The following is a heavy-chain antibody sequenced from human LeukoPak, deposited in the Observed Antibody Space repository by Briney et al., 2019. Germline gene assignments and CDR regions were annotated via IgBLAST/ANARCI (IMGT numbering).Heavy chain of an antibody. CDR1: GVTLSSYA. Sequence: GGSLRLSCAASGVTLSSYAMSWVRQAPGKGLEWVSSISSSGGSTNYADFVRGRFTIFRDNSKNTVYLQMNSLRAEETAVYYCAKVMKGSERLTMVRGVIIKTAGLYYMDVWGKGTTVTVSS. D-gene: IGHD3-10*01. J-gene: IGHJ6*03. CDR2: ISSSGGST. V-gene: IGHV3-23*01. CDR3: AKVMKGSERLTMVRGVIIKTAGLYYMDV.